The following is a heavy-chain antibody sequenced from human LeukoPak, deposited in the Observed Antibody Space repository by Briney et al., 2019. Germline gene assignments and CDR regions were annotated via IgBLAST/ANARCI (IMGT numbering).Heavy chain of an antibody. CDR2: ISGSGGST. V-gene: IGHV3-23*01. Sequence: QAGGSLRLSCAASGFTVSGVYFIWVRQAPGKGLEWVSAISGSGGSTYYADSVKGRFTISRDNSNNTLYLQMNSLRAEDTAVYYCAKDWSGSRGWYPSWDYWGQGTLVTVSS. CDR1: GFTVSGVY. J-gene: IGHJ4*02. D-gene: IGHD6-19*01. CDR3: AKDWSGSRGWYPSWDY.